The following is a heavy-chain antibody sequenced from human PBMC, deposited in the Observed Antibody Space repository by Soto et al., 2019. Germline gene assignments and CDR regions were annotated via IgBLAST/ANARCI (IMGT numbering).Heavy chain of an antibody. CDR1: GGSIRSYY. J-gene: IGHJ4*02. V-gene: IGHV4-59*01. CDR2: IYYSGST. Sequence: QVQLQESGPGLVKPSETLSLTCTFSGGSIRSYYWSWIRQPPGIGLEWIGYIYYSGSTNYNPSLKSRVHPSLDTSKNQFSRKLRSVTAADTAVYYCARAAYSISWSYDYWGQGTLVTVSS. CDR3: ARAAYSISWSYDY. D-gene: IGHD3-10*01.